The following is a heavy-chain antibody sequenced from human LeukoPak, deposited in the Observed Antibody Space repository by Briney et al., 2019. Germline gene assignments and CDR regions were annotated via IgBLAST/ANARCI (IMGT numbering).Heavy chain of an antibody. J-gene: IGHJ6*03. CDR3: ARGGGYSYPPHYMDV. CDR1: GGSFSGYY. CDR2: INHSGST. Sequence: SETLSLTCAVYGGSFSGYYWSWIRQPPGKGLEWIGEINHSGSTNYNPSLKSRVTISVDTSKNQFSLKLSSVTAADTAVYYCARGGGYSYPPHYMDVWGKGTTVTVSS. V-gene: IGHV4-34*01. D-gene: IGHD5-18*01.